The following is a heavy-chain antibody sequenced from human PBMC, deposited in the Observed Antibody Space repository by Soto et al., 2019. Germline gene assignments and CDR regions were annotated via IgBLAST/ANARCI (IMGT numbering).Heavy chain of an antibody. D-gene: IGHD6-19*01. CDR3: ARGSGWFESNTWFDP. J-gene: IGHJ5*02. V-gene: IGHV4-59*01. CDR2: IYYSGST. Sequence: SSETLSLTCTVSGGSISSYYWSWIRQPPGKGLEWIGYIYYSGSTNYNPSLKSRVTISVDTSKNQFSLKLSSVTAADTAVYYCARGSGWFESNTWFDPWGQGTLVTVSS. CDR1: GGSISSYY.